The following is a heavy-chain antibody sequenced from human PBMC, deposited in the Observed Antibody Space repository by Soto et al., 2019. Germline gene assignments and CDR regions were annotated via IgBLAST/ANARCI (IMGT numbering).Heavy chain of an antibody. CDR3: ARAPRGYSYGYY. CDR1: GYTFTSYG. Sequence: ASVKVSCKASGYTFTSYGISWVRQAPGQGLEWMGWISAYNGNTNYAQKLQGRVTMTTDTSTSTAYMELRSLRPDDTAVYYCARAPRGYSYGYYWGQGTLVTVSS. J-gene: IGHJ4*02. CDR2: ISAYNGNT. D-gene: IGHD5-18*01. V-gene: IGHV1-18*04.